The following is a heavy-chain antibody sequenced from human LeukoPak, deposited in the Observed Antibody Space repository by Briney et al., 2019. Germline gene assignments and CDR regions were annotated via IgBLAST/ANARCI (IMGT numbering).Heavy chain of an antibody. CDR1: GFTFSSYS. Sequence: GGSLRLSCAASGFTFSSYSMNWVRQAPGKGLEWVAFIRYDGSNKYYADSVKGRFTISRDNSKNTLYLQMNSLRAEDTAVYYCAKGLQEGYFDYWGQGTLVTVSS. V-gene: IGHV3-30*02. J-gene: IGHJ4*02. CDR2: IRYDGSNK. CDR3: AKGLQEGYFDY.